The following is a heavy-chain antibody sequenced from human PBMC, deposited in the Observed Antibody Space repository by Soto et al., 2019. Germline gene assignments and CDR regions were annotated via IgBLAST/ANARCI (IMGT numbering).Heavy chain of an antibody. V-gene: IGHV3-74*01. CDR3: AKEGGYGDYAGENWFGS. CDR1: GFTFFAYW. CDR2: INSDGSHT. Sequence: EVQLVESGGGLVQPGGSLRLSRAASGFTFFAYWIHWVRQVPGKGLVWVSRINSDGSHTSYADSVRGRFTISRDNSTNTVYLQMNSLTVEDTAVYYCAKEGGYGDYAGENWFGSWGQGSLVTVSS. D-gene: IGHD4-17*01. J-gene: IGHJ5*01.